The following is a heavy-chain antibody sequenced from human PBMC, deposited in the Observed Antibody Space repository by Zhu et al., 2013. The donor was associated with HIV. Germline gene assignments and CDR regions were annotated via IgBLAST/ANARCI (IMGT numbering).Heavy chain of an antibody. CDR1: GCTFTGYY. CDR2: INPNSGGT. J-gene: IGHJ4*02. D-gene: IGHD3-10*01. Sequence: QVQLVQSGAEVKKPGASVKVSCKASGCTFTGYYMHWVRQAPGQGLEWMGWINPNSGGTNYAQKFQGRVTMTRDTSISTAYMELSRLRSDDTAVYYCAREISNNMVRGFALTYWGQGTLVTVSS. V-gene: IGHV1-2*02. CDR3: AREISNNMVRGFALTY.